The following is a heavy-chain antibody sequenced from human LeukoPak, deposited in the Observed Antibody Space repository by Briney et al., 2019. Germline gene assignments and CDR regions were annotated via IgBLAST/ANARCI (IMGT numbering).Heavy chain of an antibody. CDR2: ISSTSSTI. V-gene: IGHV3-48*02. Sequence: PGGSLRLSCAASGFTFSSYSMNWVRQAPGKGLEWVSYISSTSSTIHYADSVKGRFTISRDNAKNSLYLQMNSLRDEDTAVYYCARDQISSSLYKEPLDYWGQGTLVTVSS. CDR1: GFTFSSYS. CDR3: ARDQISSSLYKEPLDY. D-gene: IGHD6-13*01. J-gene: IGHJ4*02.